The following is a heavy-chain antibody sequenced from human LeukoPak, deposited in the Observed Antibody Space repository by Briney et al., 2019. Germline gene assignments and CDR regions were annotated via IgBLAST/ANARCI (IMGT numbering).Heavy chain of an antibody. V-gene: IGHV3-48*01. J-gene: IGHJ4*02. D-gene: IGHD6-19*01. Sequence: PGGSLRLSCAASGFTFSSYSMNWVRQAPGKGLEWVSYISGSSSTIYYADSVKGRFTISRDNAKNSLYLQMNSLRAEDTAVYYCARDPYSSGWAPGPFDYWGQGTLVTVSS. CDR3: ARDPYSSGWAPGPFDY. CDR2: ISGSSSTI. CDR1: GFTFSSYS.